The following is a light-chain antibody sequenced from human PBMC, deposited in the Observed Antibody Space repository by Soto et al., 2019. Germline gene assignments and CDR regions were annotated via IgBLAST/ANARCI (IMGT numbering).Light chain of an antibody. CDR3: QHYNSYSEA. CDR2: KAS. J-gene: IGKJ1*01. V-gene: IGKV1-5*03. Sequence: DVQMTRSPSTLCSAVGDRVTISCRASQSISSWLAWYQQKPGKAPKLLIYKASTLKSGVPSRFSGSGSGTEFTLTISSLQPDDFATYYCQHYNSYSEAFGQGTKVDNK. CDR1: QSISSW.